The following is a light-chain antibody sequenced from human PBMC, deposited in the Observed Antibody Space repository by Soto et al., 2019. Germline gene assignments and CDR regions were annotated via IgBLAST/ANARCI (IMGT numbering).Light chain of an antibody. CDR1: ELAKKY. CDR2: KDS. J-gene: IGLJ2*01. V-gene: IGLV3-27*01. Sequence: SYELTQPSSVSVSPGQTARITCSGDELAKKYARWFQQKPGQAPVLVIYKDSERPSGIPERFSGSSSGTTVTLTISGAQVEDEADYYCYSAADNNLRVFGGGTKLTVL. CDR3: YSAADNNLRV.